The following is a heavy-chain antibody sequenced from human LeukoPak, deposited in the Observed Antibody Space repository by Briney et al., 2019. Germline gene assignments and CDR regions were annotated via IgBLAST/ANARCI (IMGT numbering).Heavy chain of an antibody. V-gene: IGHV1-8*03. J-gene: IGHJ4*02. D-gene: IGHD3-22*01. CDR2: MNPNSGNT. CDR3: ARVGRAYYYDSSGYYYAY. Sequence: ASVKVSCKASGYTFTSYDINWVRRATGQGREWMGWMNPNSGNTGYAQKFQGRVTITRNTSISTAYMELSSLRSEDTAVYYCARVGRAYYYDSSGYYYAYWGQGTLVTVSS. CDR1: GYTFTSYD.